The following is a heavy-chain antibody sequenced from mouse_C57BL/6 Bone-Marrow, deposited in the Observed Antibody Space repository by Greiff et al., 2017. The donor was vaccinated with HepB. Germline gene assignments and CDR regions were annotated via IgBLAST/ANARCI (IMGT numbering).Heavy chain of an antibody. CDR1: GFSFNTYA. V-gene: IGHV10-1*01. Sequence: EVQGVESGGGLVQPKGSLKLSCAASGFSFNTYAMNWVRQAPGQGLEWVARIRSKSNNYATYYADSVKDRFTIYRDDSESMLYLQMNNLKTEDTAMYYCVRHGITSVVRSYWYFDVWGTGTTVTVSS. CDR3: VRHGITSVVRSYWYFDV. D-gene: IGHD1-1*01. J-gene: IGHJ1*03. CDR2: IRSKSNNYAT.